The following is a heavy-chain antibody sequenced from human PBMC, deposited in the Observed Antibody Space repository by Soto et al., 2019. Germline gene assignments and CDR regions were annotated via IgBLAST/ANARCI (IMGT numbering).Heavy chain of an antibody. CDR3: ARDICSSNSCYAFDY. CDR1: GFTFSDYA. CDR2: ISNDGTK. J-gene: IGHJ4*02. Sequence: PGGSLRLSCAASGFTFSDYAIHWVRQAPGEGLEWVAVISNDGTKHYADSVKGRFTISRDNSKNTLYLQMNSLRAEDTAVYYCARDICSSNSCYAFDYWGQGMLVTVSS. V-gene: IGHV3-30*04. D-gene: IGHD2-2*01.